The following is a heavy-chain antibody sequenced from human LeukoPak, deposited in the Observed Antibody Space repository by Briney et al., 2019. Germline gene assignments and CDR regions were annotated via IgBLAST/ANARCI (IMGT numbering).Heavy chain of an antibody. V-gene: IGHV3-30*04. CDR1: GFAFSTYA. Sequence: GGSLRLSCAASGFAFSTYAMHWVRQAPGKGLEWVALISYDGSNKDYADSVKGRFTISRDNSKNTLYLQMNSLRAEDTAVYYCARENVTFADYWGQGTLVTVSS. J-gene: IGHJ4*02. CDR3: ARENVTFADY. CDR2: ISYDGSNK.